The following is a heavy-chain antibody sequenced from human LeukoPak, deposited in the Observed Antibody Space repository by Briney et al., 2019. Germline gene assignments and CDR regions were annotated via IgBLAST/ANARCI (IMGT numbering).Heavy chain of an antibody. Sequence: GGSLRLSCAASGFTFSSYAMHWVRQAPGKGLEWVSGISCDGSNKYYADSVKGRFTISRDNSKNTLYLQMNSLRAEDTAVYYCAGTTTVATRSPFDYWGQGTLVTVSS. CDR3: AGTTTVATRSPFDY. J-gene: IGHJ4*02. D-gene: IGHD4-17*01. CDR1: GFTFSSYA. V-gene: IGHV3-30-3*01. CDR2: ISCDGSNK.